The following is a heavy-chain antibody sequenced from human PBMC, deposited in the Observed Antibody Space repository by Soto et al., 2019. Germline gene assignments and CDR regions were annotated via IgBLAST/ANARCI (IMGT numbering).Heavy chain of an antibody. Sequence: AEPLCLPCTVSGGCGSRSSYSWGRFRQPPRKGLEWIGTIYSSENTYYNPSLMSRVTISVDTSKNQFSLKLSSVIAADTAVYYCARLNGYCISTNCHGYYGMDVWGQGTTVT. V-gene: IGHV4-39*01. J-gene: IGHJ6*02. CDR1: GGCGSRSSYS. D-gene: IGHD2-2*01. CDR2: IYSSENT. CDR3: ARLNGYCISTNCHGYYGMDV.